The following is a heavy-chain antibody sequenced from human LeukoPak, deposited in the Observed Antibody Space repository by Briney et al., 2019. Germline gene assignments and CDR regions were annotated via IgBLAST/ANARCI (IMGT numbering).Heavy chain of an antibody. J-gene: IGHJ4*02. CDR1: GYTFTSYG. CDR2: ISAYNGNT. CDR3: ARGGDIVVVPAAFDY. D-gene: IGHD2-2*01. Sequence: ASVKVSCKASGYTFTSYGISWVRQAPGQGLEWMGWISAYNGNTNYTQKLQGRVTMTTDTSTSTAYMELRSLRSDDTAVYYCARGGDIVVVPAAFDYWGQGTLVTVSS. V-gene: IGHV1-18*01.